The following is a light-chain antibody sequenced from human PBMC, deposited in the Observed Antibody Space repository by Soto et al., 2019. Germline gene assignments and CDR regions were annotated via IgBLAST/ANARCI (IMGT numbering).Light chain of an antibody. Sequence: EIVLTQSPGTLSLSPGERATLSCRASQSITSNYLAWYQQKPGQAPRLLFYGASSRATGIPDRFSGSGSGTDFTLTISRLEPEDFAVYYCQQCGSSPRTFGQGTKVEI. CDR1: QSITSNY. CDR2: GAS. CDR3: QQCGSSPRT. J-gene: IGKJ1*01. V-gene: IGKV3-20*01.